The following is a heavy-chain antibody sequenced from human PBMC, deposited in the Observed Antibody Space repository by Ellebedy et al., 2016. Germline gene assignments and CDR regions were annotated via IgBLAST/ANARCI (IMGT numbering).Heavy chain of an antibody. CDR3: ARVQDGADY. D-gene: IGHD4-17*01. Sequence: SETLSLTXAVYGGSFSGYYWSWIRQPPGKGLEWIGEINHSGSTNYNPSLKSRVTISVDTSKNQFSLKLSSVTAADTAVYYCARVQDGADYWGQGTLVTVSS. CDR1: GGSFSGYY. J-gene: IGHJ4*02. CDR2: INHSGST. V-gene: IGHV4-34*01.